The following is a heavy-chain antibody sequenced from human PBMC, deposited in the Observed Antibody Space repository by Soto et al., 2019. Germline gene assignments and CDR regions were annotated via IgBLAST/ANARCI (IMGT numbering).Heavy chain of an antibody. J-gene: IGHJ6*02. CDR2: IIPIFGTA. CDR3: ASSTWIQLWPTSIGYYYGMDV. Sequence: SVKVSCKASGGTFSSYAISWVRQAPGQGLEWMGGIIPIFGTANYAQKFQGRVTITADESTSTAYMELSSLRSEDTAVYYCASSTWIQLWPTSIGYYYGMDVWGQGTTVTVSS. D-gene: IGHD5-18*01. V-gene: IGHV1-69*13. CDR1: GGTFSSYA.